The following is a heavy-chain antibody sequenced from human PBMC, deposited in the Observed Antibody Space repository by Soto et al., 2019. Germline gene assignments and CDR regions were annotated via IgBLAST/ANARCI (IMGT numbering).Heavy chain of an antibody. CDR3: ARVYRGYDYGAIWFDP. Sequence: PSETLSLTCTVSRGSITSYHWSWIRQFPGKGLEWIAYTSYTGNTNYNPSLKSRVTISLDTSKNQLSLKLSSVTAADTAVYYCARVYRGYDYGAIWFDPWGQGTLVTVSS. CDR1: RGSITSYH. J-gene: IGHJ5*02. CDR2: TSYTGNT. D-gene: IGHD5-12*01. V-gene: IGHV4-59*12.